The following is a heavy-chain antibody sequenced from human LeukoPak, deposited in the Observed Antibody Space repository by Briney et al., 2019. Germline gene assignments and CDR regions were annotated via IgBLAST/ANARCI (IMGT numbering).Heavy chain of an antibody. CDR1: GFTFSSYG. J-gene: IGHJ5*02. CDR2: IWYDGSNK. V-gene: IGHV3-33*01. CDR3: ARADYQLLSPSYNWFDP. D-gene: IGHD2-2*01. Sequence: GRSLRLSCAASGFTFSSYGMHRVRQAPGKGLEWVAVIWYDGSNKYYADSVKGRFTISRDNSKNTLYLQMNSLRAEDTAVYYCARADYQLLSPSYNWFDPWGQGTLVTVSS.